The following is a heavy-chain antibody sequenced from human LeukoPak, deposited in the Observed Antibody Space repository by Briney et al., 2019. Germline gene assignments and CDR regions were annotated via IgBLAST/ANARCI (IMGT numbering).Heavy chain of an antibody. D-gene: IGHD5-12*01. CDR3: ARGSGYDPNWFDP. CDR1: GFTFEDYA. J-gene: IGHJ5*02. CDR2: INWNGGST. Sequence: GGSLRLSCAASGFTFEDYAMSWVRQAPGKGLEWASGINWNGGSTGYADSVKGRFTISRDNAKNSLYLQMNSLRAEDTALYHCARGSGYDPNWFDPWGQGTLVTVSS. V-gene: IGHV3-20*01.